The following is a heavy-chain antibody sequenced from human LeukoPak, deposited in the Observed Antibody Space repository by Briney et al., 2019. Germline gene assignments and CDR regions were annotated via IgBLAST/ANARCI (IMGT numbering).Heavy chain of an antibody. V-gene: IGHV3-74*01. CDR1: GFTLSGHW. J-gene: IGHJ5*02. CDR3: AKSDWFDP. CDR2: NKYDGSES. Sequence: RTGGSLRLACAASGFTLSGHWMHWFRQPPGKGLAWVSRNKYDGSESYYADSVKGRFTISRDNAKNTLYLQMNSLRVEDTAVYYCAKSDWFDPWGQGTLVTVSS.